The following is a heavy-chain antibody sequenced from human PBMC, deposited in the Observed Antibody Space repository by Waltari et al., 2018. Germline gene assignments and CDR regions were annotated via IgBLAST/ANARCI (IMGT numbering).Heavy chain of an antibody. CDR3: ARSIAARSPLFKY. CDR1: GGSISSYY. J-gene: IGHJ4*02. D-gene: IGHD6-6*01. V-gene: IGHV4-59*01. CDR2: IYYSGST. Sequence: QVQLQESGPGLVKPSETLSLTCTVSGGSISSYYWSWIRQPPGKGLEWIGYIYYSGSTNYNPSRKSRVTISVDTSKNQFSRKLSSVTAADTAVYYCARSIAARSPLFKYWGQGTLVTVSS.